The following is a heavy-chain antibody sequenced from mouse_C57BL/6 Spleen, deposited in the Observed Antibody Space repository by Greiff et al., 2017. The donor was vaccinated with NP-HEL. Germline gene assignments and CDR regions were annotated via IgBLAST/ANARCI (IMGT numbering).Heavy chain of an antibody. Sequence: QVQLQQPGAELVKPGASVKMSCKASGYTFTSYWITWVKQRPGQGLEWIGAIYPGSGSTTYNEKFKSKATLAVDTSSSTAYMQLSSLTSEDSAVYYCAKGYYAMDYWGQGTSVTVSS. CDR2: IYPGSGST. CDR3: AKGYYAMDY. J-gene: IGHJ4*01. CDR1: GYTFTSYW. V-gene: IGHV1-55*01.